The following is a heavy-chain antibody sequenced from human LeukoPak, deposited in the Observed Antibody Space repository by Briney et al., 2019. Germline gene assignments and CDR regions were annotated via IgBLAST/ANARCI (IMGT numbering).Heavy chain of an antibody. J-gene: IGHJ4*02. Sequence: TGGSLRLSCAASGFTFSIYAMTWVRQAPGKGLEWVSGISGDDGRTYYADSVKGRFTISRDNSKNALYLQMNSLRAEDTAVYYCAKGFSGSYYSPLDYWGQGTLVTVSS. V-gene: IGHV3-23*01. CDR2: ISGDDGRT. CDR3: AKGFSGSYYSPLDY. D-gene: IGHD3-10*01. CDR1: GFTFSIYA.